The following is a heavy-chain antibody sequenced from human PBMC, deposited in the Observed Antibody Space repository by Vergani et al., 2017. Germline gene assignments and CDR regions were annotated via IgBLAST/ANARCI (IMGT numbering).Heavy chain of an antibody. CDR3: GRGDYGILAGYRY. CDR2: INPSGGHT. CDR1: GYTFSNYY. J-gene: IGHJ4*02. D-gene: IGHD3-9*01. V-gene: IGHV1-46*03. Sequence: QVQVVQSGAEVKKSGASVKVSCKTSGYTFSNYYMHWVRQAPGQGLEWMGIINPSGGHTNYEQKFQGRFTMTRDTSTSTVYMERNSLRSEDTAIYYCGRGDYGILAGYRYWGQGTLVTVSA.